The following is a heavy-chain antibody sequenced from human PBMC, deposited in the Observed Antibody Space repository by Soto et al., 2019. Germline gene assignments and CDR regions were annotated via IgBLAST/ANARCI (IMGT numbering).Heavy chain of an antibody. CDR2: IYYSGST. J-gene: IGHJ4*02. CDR1: GGSISSGDYY. D-gene: IGHD2-15*01. Sequence: QVQLQESGPGLVKPSQTLSLTCTVSGGSISSGDYYWSWIRQPPGKGLEWIGYIYYSGSTYYNPSLKSRVTMSVDTSKNLFALKLSSVTAADPAVYYCARDSQWGVVGGFDYWGQGTLVTVSS. CDR3: ARDSQWGVVGGFDY. V-gene: IGHV4-30-4*01.